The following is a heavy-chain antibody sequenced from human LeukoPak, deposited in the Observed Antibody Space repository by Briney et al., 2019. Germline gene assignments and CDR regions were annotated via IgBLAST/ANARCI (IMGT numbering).Heavy chain of an antibody. J-gene: IGHJ4*02. D-gene: IGHD4-23*01. CDR3: ARGRPHGNDY. Sequence: GGSLRLSCAASGFTSSSYWMNWVRQAPGKGLVWVSRIASDGSSTTYADSVKGRFSISRDNAKNTLYLQMNSLRVEDTAVYYCARGRPHGNDYWGQGTLVTVSS. CDR2: IASDGSST. V-gene: IGHV3-74*01. CDR1: GFTSSSYW.